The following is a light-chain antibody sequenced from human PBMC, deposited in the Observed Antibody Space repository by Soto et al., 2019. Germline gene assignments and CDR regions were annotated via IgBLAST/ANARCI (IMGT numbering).Light chain of an antibody. V-gene: IGKV3-15*01. CDR3: QQYYDYPPLI. Sequence: EIVMTQSPATLSVSPGERATLSCRASRNINRKLAWYQQQPGQAPRLLISGASTRANGIPARFSGSGSGTEFTLTISSLQSEDFAVYYCQQYYDYPPLIFGGGTKVEIK. CDR1: RNINRK. CDR2: GAS. J-gene: IGKJ4*01.